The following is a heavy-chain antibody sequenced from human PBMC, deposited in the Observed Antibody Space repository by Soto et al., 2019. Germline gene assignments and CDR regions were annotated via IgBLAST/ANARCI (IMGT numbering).Heavy chain of an antibody. V-gene: IGHV4-34*01. D-gene: IGHD3-3*01. CDR2: INHSGST. Sequence: SETLSLICAAYGGSFSGYYRSWIRQPPGKGLEWIGEINHSGSTNYNPSLKSRVTISVDTSKNQFSLKLSSVTAADTAVYYCARGRIRYRFLEFSLNSFDPGRQGTPVTV. CDR3: ARGRIRYRFLEFSLNSFDP. CDR1: GGSFSGYY. J-gene: IGHJ5*02.